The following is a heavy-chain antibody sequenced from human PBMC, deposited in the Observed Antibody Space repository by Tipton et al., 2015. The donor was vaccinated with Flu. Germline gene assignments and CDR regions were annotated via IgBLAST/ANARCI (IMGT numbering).Heavy chain of an antibody. Sequence: TLSLTCTISGGSITYSYWSWIRQPAGQGLEWIGRTFTSGSTIYNPSLRGRVTLSMDVSKRQFSLKLTSVTAADTAVYYCATKVFYNNDWHTDWGQGTLVTVSS. J-gene: IGHJ4*02. D-gene: IGHD3-10*01. CDR1: GGSITYSY. CDR2: TFTSGST. CDR3: ATKVFYNNDWHTD. V-gene: IGHV4-4*07.